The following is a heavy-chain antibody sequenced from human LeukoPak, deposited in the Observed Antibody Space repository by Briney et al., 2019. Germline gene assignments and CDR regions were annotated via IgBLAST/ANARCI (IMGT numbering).Heavy chain of an antibody. D-gene: IGHD3-3*01. J-gene: IGHJ4*02. CDR2: ISSSGGNI. CDR3: ARANTIFGVEPDYYFDY. CDR1: GFSFSSYE. V-gene: IGHV3-48*03. Sequence: GGSLRLSCAASGFSFSSYEMIWVRQAPGKGLEWISYISSSGGNIYYADSVKGRFTISRDDAKNSLYLQMNSLRVEDTAVYYCARANTIFGVEPDYYFDYWGQGTLVSVSS.